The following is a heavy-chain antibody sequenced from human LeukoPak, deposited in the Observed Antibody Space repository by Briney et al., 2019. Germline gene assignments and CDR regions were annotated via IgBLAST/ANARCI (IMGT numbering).Heavy chain of an antibody. V-gene: IGHV3-33*06. J-gene: IGHJ4*02. Sequence: SGGSLRLSCAASGFTFSSYGMHWVRQAPGKGLEWVAVIWYDGSNKYYADSVKGRFTISRDNSKNTLYLQMNSLRAEDTAVYHCAKPSWWGDYGVGFDYWGQGTLVTVSS. CDR1: GFTFSSYG. CDR3: AKPSWWGDYGVGFDY. CDR2: IWYDGSNK. D-gene: IGHD4/OR15-4a*01.